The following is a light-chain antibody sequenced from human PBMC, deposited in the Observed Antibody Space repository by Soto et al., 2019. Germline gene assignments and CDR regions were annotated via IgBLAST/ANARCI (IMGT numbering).Light chain of an antibody. V-gene: IGLV2-14*03. Sequence: QSALTQPASVSGSPGQSITISCTGTSSDVGGYDYVSWYQRHPGKAPRLIIYDVTHRPSGVSDRFSGSKSGNTASLTISGLQTEDEADYYCSSHTSSSAVVFGGGTQLTVL. CDR1: SSDVGGYDY. J-gene: IGLJ2*01. CDR3: SSHTSSSAVV. CDR2: DVT.